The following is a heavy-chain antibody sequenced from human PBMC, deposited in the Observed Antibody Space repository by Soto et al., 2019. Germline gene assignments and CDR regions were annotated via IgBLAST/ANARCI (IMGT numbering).Heavy chain of an antibody. Sequence: SETLSLTCTVSGGSIANNNYLCGWVRQPHGKGLEWIGSAAYSGGTYKNPSLKSRVTVSVDTSKNQFSLKLTSVTAADTAVYYCAKVVGCATSHSDFDSWGQGTLVTVSS. J-gene: IGHJ4*02. D-gene: IGHD2-15*01. V-gene: IGHV4-39*01. CDR2: AAYSGGT. CDR3: AKVVGCATSHSDFDS. CDR1: GGSIANNNYL.